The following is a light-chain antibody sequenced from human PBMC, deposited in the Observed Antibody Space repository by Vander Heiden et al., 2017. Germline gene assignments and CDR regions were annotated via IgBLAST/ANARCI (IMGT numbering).Light chain of an antibody. CDR2: EVS. V-gene: IGLV2-18*02. CDR3: CSHAGTTYV. CDR1: SSDVGTYER. Sequence: QSALTQPTSVSGSPGQSVTISCTGTSSDVGTYERVSWYQQPPGTAPKLLIYEVSNRPSGVPDRFSGSKSGNTASLTISGLQAEDESDYYCCSHAGTTYVFGTGTRVTVL. J-gene: IGLJ1*01.